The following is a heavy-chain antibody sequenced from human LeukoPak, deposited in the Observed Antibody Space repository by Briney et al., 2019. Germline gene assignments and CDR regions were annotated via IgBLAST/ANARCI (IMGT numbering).Heavy chain of an antibody. CDR2: IYYSGST. V-gene: IGHV4-59*01. CDR3: ARRSCTTTTCYDAFDI. J-gene: IGHJ3*02. Sequence: PSETLTLTCTVSGGSISSYYWSWLRQPPGKGLEWIGYIYYSGSTNYNPSLKSRATISVDTSKNQFSLKLSSVTAADTAMYYCARRSCTTTTCYDAFDIWGQGTMVTVSS. D-gene: IGHD2-2*01. CDR1: GGSISSYY.